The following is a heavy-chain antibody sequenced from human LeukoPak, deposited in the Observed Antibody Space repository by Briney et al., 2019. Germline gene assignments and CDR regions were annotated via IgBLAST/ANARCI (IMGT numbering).Heavy chain of an antibody. D-gene: IGHD5-12*01. V-gene: IGHV4-4*07. CDR1: GGSINSYY. CDR3: ARVDIRTAFVDY. Sequence: SETLSLTCTVSGGSINSYYWSWIRQPAGKGLEWIGRLYSSGSTGYNPSLKSRVTMSLDTSKNQFSLNLSSVTAADTAVYYCARVDIRTAFVDYWGQGTLVTVSS. CDR2: LYSSGST. J-gene: IGHJ4*02.